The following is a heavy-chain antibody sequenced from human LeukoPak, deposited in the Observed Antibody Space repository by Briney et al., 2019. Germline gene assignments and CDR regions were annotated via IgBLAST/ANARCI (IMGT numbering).Heavy chain of an antibody. V-gene: IGHV4-59*01. CDR1: GGSISGYY. D-gene: IGHD1-26*01. CDR2: IYYGGST. Sequence: PSETLSLTCTVSGGSISGYYWTWIRQPPGKGLECIGYIYYGGSTNYHPSLKSRVTLSVDTSKKQFSLKLSSVTAADTAVYYCARGLLVGNTGYYFDYWGQGTLVTVSS. J-gene: IGHJ4*02. CDR3: ARGLLVGNTGYYFDY.